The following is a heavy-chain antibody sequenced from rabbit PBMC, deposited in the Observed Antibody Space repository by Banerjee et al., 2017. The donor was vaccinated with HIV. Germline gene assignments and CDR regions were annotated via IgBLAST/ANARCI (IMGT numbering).Heavy chain of an antibody. J-gene: IGHJ4*01. CDR1: GFDFSSYS. Sequence: QLKETGGGLVQPGGSLTLSCKASGFDFSSYSMSWVRQAPGKGLEWIGAIYTGKGSTDYASWVNGRFTISSDNAQNTVDLQVNSLTAADTATYFCARDLAGAIGWNFNLWGPGTLVTVS. CDR2: IYTGKGST. D-gene: IGHD4-1*01. CDR3: ARDLAGAIGWNFNL. V-gene: IGHV1S7*01.